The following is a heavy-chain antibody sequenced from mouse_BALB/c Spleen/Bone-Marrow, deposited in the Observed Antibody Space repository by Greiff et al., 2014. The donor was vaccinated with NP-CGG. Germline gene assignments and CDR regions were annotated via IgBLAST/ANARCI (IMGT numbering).Heavy chain of an antibody. CDR2: IYPGGGYT. J-gene: IGHJ2*01. CDR1: GYTFTNYW. V-gene: IGHV1-63*02. D-gene: IGHD4-1*01. Sequence: QVQLKESGAELVRPGTSVKISCKASGYTFTNYWLGWVKQRPGHGLEWIGDIYPGGGYTNYNEKFKGKATLTAHTSSSTAYMQLSSLTSEDSAVYFCARRGTGVDYWGQGTTLTVSS. CDR3: ARRGTGVDY.